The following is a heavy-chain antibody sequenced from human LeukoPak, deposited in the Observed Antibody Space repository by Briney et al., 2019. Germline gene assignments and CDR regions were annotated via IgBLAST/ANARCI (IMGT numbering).Heavy chain of an antibody. CDR2: IYHSGSS. Sequence: SETLSLTCTVSGGSINSYYWGWIRQPPGKGLEWIGSIYHSGSSYYNPSLKSRVTISVDTSKNQFSLKLSSVTAADTAVYYCARDMVRGVISGLDYWGQGTLVTVSS. V-gene: IGHV4-38-2*02. J-gene: IGHJ4*02. CDR3: ARDMVRGVISGLDY. D-gene: IGHD3-10*01. CDR1: GGSINSYY.